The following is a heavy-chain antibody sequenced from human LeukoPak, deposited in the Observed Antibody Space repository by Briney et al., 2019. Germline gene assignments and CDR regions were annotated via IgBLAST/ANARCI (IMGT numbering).Heavy chain of an antibody. Sequence: SETLSLTCAVYGGSFSGYYWSWIRQPPGKGLEWIGEINHSGSTNYNPSLKSRVTISVDTSKNQFSLKLSSVTAADTAVYYCARTALFAPILLYRAFDPWGQGTLVTVSS. V-gene: IGHV4-34*01. CDR1: GGSFSGYY. CDR3: ARTALFAPILLYRAFDP. D-gene: IGHD2-2*01. J-gene: IGHJ5*02. CDR2: INHSGST.